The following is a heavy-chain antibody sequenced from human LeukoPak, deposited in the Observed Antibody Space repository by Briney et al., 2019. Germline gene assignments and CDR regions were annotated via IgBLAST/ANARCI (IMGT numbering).Heavy chain of an antibody. CDR3: AKGKYSYGSTTFDY. V-gene: IGHV3-53*01. D-gene: IGHD5-18*01. Sequence: GGSLRLSCAASGFTVSSNYMSWVRQAPGKGLEWVSVIYSGGSTYYADSVKGLFTISRDNSNNTLYLQMNSLRAEDTAVYYCAKGKYSYGSTTFDYWGQGTLVTVSS. CDR1: GFTVSSNY. J-gene: IGHJ4*02. CDR2: IYSGGST.